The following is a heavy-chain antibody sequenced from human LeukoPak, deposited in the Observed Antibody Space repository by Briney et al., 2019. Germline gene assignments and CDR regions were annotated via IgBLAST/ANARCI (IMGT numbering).Heavy chain of an antibody. CDR2: TYSGGST. CDR1: GFTVSSDY. J-gene: IGHJ4*02. CDR3: ARRTHGSGSC. D-gene: IGHD6-19*01. V-gene: IGHV3-66*04. Sequence: GGSLRLSCAASGFTVSSDYMSWVRQAPGKRLEWVSVTYSGGSTYYADPVKGRFSIPRDNSKNTLYLQMHSLRAEDTAVYYCARRTHGSGSCWGQGTLVTVSS.